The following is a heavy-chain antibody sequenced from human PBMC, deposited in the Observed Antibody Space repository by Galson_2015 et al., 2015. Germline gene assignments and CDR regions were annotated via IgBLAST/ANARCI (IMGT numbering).Heavy chain of an antibody. V-gene: IGHV4-31*03. D-gene: IGHD3-10*01. CDR1: GGSISSGGYY. CDR2: IYYSGSS. J-gene: IGHJ4*02. CDR3: AREPQEDSGYGSGTGFDY. Sequence: TLSLTCTVSGGSISSGGYYWSWVRQRPGKGLEWIGYIYYSGSSNYNPSLRSRVTISVDASKNQFSLELRSVAAADTAVYYCAREPQEDSGYGSGTGFDYWGQGTLVTVSS.